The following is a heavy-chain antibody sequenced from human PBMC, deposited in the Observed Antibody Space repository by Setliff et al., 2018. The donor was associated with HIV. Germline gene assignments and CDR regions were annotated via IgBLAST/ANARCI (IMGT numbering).Heavy chain of an antibody. CDR1: GGSISSGTYY. Sequence: PSETLSLTCTVSGGSISSGTYYWSWIRQPAGKGLEWIGHIYTDGSTNFNPSLRSRVTISADTPKNQLSLKLTSVTAADTAVYYCAMLDTSDYFRNNWFDSWGQGTLVTV. J-gene: IGHJ5*01. CDR2: IYTDGST. D-gene: IGHD3-22*01. V-gene: IGHV4-61*09. CDR3: AMLDTSDYFRNNWFDS.